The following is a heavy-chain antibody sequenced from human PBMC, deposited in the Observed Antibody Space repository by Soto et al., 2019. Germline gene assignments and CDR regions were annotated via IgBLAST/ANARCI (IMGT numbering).Heavy chain of an antibody. CDR3: ASQDSSSSVGYYYYYGMDV. D-gene: IGHD6-6*01. Sequence: GASVKVSCKASGYTFTSYYMHWVRQAPGQGLEWMGIINPSGGSTSYAQKFQGRVTMTRDTSTSTVYMELSSLRSEDTAVYYCASQDSSSSVGYYYYYGMDVWGQGTTVTVSS. CDR2: INPSGGST. V-gene: IGHV1-46*01. CDR1: GYTFTSYY. J-gene: IGHJ6*02.